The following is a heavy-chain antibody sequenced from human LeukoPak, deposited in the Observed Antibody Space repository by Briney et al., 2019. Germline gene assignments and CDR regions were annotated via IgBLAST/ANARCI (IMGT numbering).Heavy chain of an antibody. D-gene: IGHD3-22*01. V-gene: IGHV3-73*01. J-gene: IGHJ5*02. CDR3: TSGDYYDSSGYYSS. Sequence: PGGSLKLSRAASGFTFSGSAMHWVRQAFGKGLEWVGRIRSKANSYATAYAASVKGRFTISRDDSKSTAYLQMNNLKTEDTAVYYCTSGDYYDSSGYYSSWGQGTLVTVSS. CDR2: IRSKANSYAT. CDR1: GFTFSGSA.